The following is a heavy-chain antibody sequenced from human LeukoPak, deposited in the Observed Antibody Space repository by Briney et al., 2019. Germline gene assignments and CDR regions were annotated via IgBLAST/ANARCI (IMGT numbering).Heavy chain of an antibody. CDR1: GGSISSYY. Sequence: SETLSLTCAVSGGSISSYYWSWIRQPPGKGLEWIGYSYYSGSTSYNPSLKSRVTISVDTSKNQFSLKLTSVTAADTAVYYCARHPASKREYFQHWGQGTLVTVSS. CDR2: SYYSGST. V-gene: IGHV4-59*08. CDR3: ARHPASKREYFQH. J-gene: IGHJ1*01. D-gene: IGHD2-2*01.